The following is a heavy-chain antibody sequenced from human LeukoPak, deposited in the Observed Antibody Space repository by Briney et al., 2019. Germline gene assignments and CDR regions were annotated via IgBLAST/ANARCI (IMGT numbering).Heavy chain of an antibody. CDR1: GFTFSTYG. V-gene: IGHV3-33*01. CDR2: IWYDGSKE. CDR3: ARGSYEEAAALYC. D-gene: IGHD2-2*01. Sequence: VRSLRLSCAASGFTFSTYGMHWVRQAPGKGLEWVAVIWYDGSKEYYAESVKGRFIISRDNSKNTLYLQMDSLRAGDTAVYYCARGSYEEAAALYCWGQGTLVSVSS. J-gene: IGHJ4*02.